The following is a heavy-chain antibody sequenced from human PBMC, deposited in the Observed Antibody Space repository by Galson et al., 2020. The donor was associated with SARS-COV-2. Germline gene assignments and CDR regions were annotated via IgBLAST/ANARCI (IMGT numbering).Heavy chain of an antibody. Sequence: SETLSLTCAVYGGSFSGYYWSWIRQPPGKGLEWIGEINHSGSTNYNPSLKSRVTISVDTSKNQFSLKLSSVTAADTAVYYCATAWFRELSYYYYGMDVWGQGTTVTVSS. CDR2: INHSGST. J-gene: IGHJ6*02. D-gene: IGHD3-10*01. CDR1: GGSFSGYY. CDR3: ATAWFRELSYYYYGMDV. V-gene: IGHV4-34*01.